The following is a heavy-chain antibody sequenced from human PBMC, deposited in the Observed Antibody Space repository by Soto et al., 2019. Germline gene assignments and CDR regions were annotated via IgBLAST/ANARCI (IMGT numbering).Heavy chain of an antibody. CDR2: IKHDTSEA. V-gene: IGHV3-7*03. D-gene: IGHD3-16*02. CDR1: GFKFSDYW. CDR3: ARDGLLFSGPYRPSRFDF. J-gene: IGHJ4*02. Sequence: LRLSCAASGFKFSDYWMSWVRQAPGKGLEWVGNIKHDTSEAHYADSVKGRFTITRDNIKNFLFLQMNGLRSDDTASYYCARDGLLFSGPYRPSRFDFWGLGTLVTVPS.